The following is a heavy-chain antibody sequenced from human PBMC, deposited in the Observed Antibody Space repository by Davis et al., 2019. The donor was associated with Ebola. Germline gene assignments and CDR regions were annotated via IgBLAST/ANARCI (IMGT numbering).Heavy chain of an antibody. J-gene: IGHJ3*02. V-gene: IGHV3-9*01. CDR3: AKELVVAARTYAFDI. Sequence: SLKISCAASGFTFDDYAMHWVRQAPGKGLEWVSGISWNSGSIGYADSVKGRFTISRDNAKNSLYLQMNSLRAEDTALYYCAKELVVAARTYAFDIWGQGTMVTVSS. CDR1: GFTFDDYA. D-gene: IGHD2-15*01. CDR2: ISWNSGSI.